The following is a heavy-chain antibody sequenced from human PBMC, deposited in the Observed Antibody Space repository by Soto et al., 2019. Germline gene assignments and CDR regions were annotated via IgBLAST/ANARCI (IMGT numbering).Heavy chain of an antibody. V-gene: IGHV3-33*01. CDR3: ARDPYNWNYENYYYGMDV. D-gene: IGHD1-1*01. Sequence: QVQLVESGGGVVQPGRSLRLSCAASGFTFSSYGMHWVRQAPGKGLEWVAVIWYDGSNKYYADSVKGRFTISRENSKNTLYLQMNSLRAEDTAVYYCARDPYNWNYENYYYGMDVWGQGTTVTVSS. CDR1: GFTFSSYG. CDR2: IWYDGSNK. J-gene: IGHJ6*02.